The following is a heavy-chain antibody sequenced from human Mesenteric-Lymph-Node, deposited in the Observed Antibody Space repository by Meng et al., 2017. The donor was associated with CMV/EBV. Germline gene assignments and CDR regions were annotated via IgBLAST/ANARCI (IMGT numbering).Heavy chain of an antibody. D-gene: IGHD2-15*01. J-gene: IGHJ4*02. CDR1: GGSFSGYY. V-gene: IGHV4-34*01. Sequence: QVQLPQWVAGLLKPSATLSLTCAVDGGSFSGYYWTWLRQPPGKGLEWIGEINHSGLPNYNPSLKSRVTISLDRSKTQFSLKLSSVTADDTAVYYCARGSDIPVNNYWGQGTLVTSPQ. CDR2: INHSGLP. CDR3: ARGSDIPVNNY.